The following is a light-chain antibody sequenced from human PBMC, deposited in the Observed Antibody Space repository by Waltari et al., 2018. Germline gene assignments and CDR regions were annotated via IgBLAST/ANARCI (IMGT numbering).Light chain of an antibody. CDR1: SSDVGHYNL. Sequence: QSALTQPASVSGSPGQSITISCTGTSSDVGHYNLVSWYQQHPGKAPKLMISAGSKWPSGVSNRFSGSKSGNTASLTISGLQAEDEADYYCCSYAGSSTYVFGTGTKVTVL. V-gene: IGLV2-23*01. J-gene: IGLJ1*01. CDR3: CSYAGSSTYV. CDR2: AGS.